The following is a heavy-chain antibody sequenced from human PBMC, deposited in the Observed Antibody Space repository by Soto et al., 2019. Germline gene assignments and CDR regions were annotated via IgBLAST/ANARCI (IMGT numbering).Heavy chain of an antibody. CDR3: AREYYDFWSGYYPTYYYYGMDV. CDR2: ISSSSSTI. D-gene: IGHD3-3*01. J-gene: IGHJ6*02. V-gene: IGHV3-48*02. Sequence: GGSLRLSCAASGFTFSIYSMNWVRQAPGKGLEWVSYISSSSSTIYYADSVKGRFTISRDNAKNSLYLQMNSLRDEDTAVYYCAREYYDFWSGYYPTYYYYGMDVWGQGTTVTVSS. CDR1: GFTFSIYS.